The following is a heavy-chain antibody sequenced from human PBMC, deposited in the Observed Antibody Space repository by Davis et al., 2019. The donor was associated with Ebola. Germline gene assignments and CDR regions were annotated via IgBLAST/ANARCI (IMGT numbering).Heavy chain of an antibody. CDR3: ARTMITFGGVIVNDAFDI. J-gene: IGHJ3*02. D-gene: IGHD3-16*02. Sequence: GESLKISCAASEFTFSRFAMHWVRQAPGKGLEWVAVISYDGSNKYYADSVKGRFTISRDNSKNTLYLQMNSLRAEDTAVYYCARTMITFGGVIVNDAFDIWGQGTMVTVSS. V-gene: IGHV3-30*04. CDR1: EFTFSRFA. CDR2: ISYDGSNK.